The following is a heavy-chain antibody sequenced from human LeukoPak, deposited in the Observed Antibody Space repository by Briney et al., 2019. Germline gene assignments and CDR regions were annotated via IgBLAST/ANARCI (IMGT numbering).Heavy chain of an antibody. CDR2: IYSGGST. V-gene: IGHV3-53*01. D-gene: IGHD7-27*01. CDR1: GLTVSSNY. Sequence: GGSLRLSCAASGLTVSSNYMSWVRQAPGKGLEWVSVIYSGGSTYYADTVKGRFTISRDNSKNTLYLQMNSLRAEDTAVYYCARNWGTGYFDLWGRGTLVTVSS. J-gene: IGHJ2*01. CDR3: ARNWGTGYFDL.